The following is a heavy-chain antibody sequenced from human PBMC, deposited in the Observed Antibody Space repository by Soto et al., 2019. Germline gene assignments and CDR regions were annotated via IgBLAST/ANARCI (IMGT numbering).Heavy chain of an antibody. Sequence: QVQLVQSGAEVKEPGASVKISCKGSGYTFTNFYIHWVRQAPGQGLEWMGIVNPNGGSTNYAQNFKGRITISRDTSTSTDYMDLSSLRSEDTAVYYCARGLASGDYWGQGTLVTVSS. V-gene: IGHV1-46*01. CDR1: GYTFTNFY. D-gene: IGHD6-6*01. CDR2: VNPNGGST. J-gene: IGHJ4*02. CDR3: ARGLASGDY.